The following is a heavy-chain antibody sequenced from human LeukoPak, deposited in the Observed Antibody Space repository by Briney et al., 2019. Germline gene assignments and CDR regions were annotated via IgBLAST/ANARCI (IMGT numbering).Heavy chain of an antibody. V-gene: IGHV4-39*01. J-gene: IGHJ5*02. CDR1: GGSFSSSSYY. CDR3: ARQEIGLRSFDP. D-gene: IGHD3/OR15-3a*01. CDR2: IYYSGST. Sequence: SETLSLTCTVSGGSFSSSSYYWGWLRQPPGKGLEWIGSIYYSGSTYYNPSLKSRVTISVDTSKNQFSPKFTSVTAADTAVYYCARQEIGLRSFDPWGQGTLVTVSS.